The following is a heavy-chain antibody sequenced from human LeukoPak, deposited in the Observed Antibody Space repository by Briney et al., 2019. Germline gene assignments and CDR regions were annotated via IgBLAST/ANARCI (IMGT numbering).Heavy chain of an antibody. CDR2: MSSSGRST. Sequence: GGSLRLSSAASGFILSDYYMTWIRQAPGKGLEWISYMSSSGRSTYYADSVKGRFTISRDNSKNTLYLQMSSLRTEDTAVYFCANGRDILTGYLTYYFDYWGQGTLVTVSS. CDR3: ANGRDILTGYLTYYFDY. J-gene: IGHJ4*02. CDR1: GFILSDYY. D-gene: IGHD3-9*01. V-gene: IGHV3-11*01.